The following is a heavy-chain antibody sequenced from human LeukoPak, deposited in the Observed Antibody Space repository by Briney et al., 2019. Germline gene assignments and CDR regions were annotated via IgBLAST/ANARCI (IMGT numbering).Heavy chain of an antibody. CDR1: GFTFSSYG. CDR2: ISYDGSNK. CDR3: AKDGWEYDILTGYFDY. Sequence: GGSLRLSCAASGFTFSSYGMHWVRQAPGKGLEWVAVISYDGSNKYYADSVKGRFTISRDNSKSTLYLQMNSLRAEDTAVYYCAKDGWEYDILTGYFDYWGQGTLVTVSS. D-gene: IGHD3-9*01. V-gene: IGHV3-30*18. J-gene: IGHJ4*02.